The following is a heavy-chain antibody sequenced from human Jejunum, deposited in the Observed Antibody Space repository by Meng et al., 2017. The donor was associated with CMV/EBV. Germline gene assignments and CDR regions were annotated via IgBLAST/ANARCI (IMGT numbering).Heavy chain of an antibody. D-gene: IGHD3-10*01. CDR2: IKGDGSFI. CDR3: AREETILSRGVMNYYGMDV. CDR1: YR. V-gene: IGHV3-74*01. J-gene: IGHJ6*02. Sequence: YRIHWDRNAPGKGLLWVSRIKGDGSFIRYAESVKVRFTISRDNAENTVSLQMNSLRAEDTAVYYCAREETILSRGVMNYYGMDVWGQGTTVTVSS.